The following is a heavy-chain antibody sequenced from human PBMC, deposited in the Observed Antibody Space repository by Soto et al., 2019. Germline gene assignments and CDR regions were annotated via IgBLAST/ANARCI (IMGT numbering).Heavy chain of an antibody. CDR2: IYYSGST. D-gene: IGHD3-3*01. Sequence: KTSETLSLTCTVSGGSISSSSYYWGWIRQPPGKGLEWIGSIYYSGSTYYNPSLKSRVTISVDTSKNQFSLKLSSVTAADTAVYYCARPFGYYDFWSGYFPEASDYYYGMDVWGQGTTVTVSS. CDR1: GGSISSSSYY. CDR3: ARPFGYYDFWSGYFPEASDYYYGMDV. V-gene: IGHV4-39*01. J-gene: IGHJ6*02.